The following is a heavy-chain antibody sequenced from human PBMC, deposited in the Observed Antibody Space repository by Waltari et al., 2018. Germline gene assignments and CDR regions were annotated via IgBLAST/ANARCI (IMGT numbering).Heavy chain of an antibody. V-gene: IGHV1-69*01. J-gene: IGHJ6*02. Sequence: QVQLVQSGAEVKTPGSSVKVSCKASGGTFSSYAISWVRQAPGQGLRWMGGIIPIFGTANYAQKFQGRVTITADESTSTAYMELSSLRSEDTAVYYCASSYDFWSGYSRDYYYGMDVWGQGTTVTVSS. D-gene: IGHD3-3*01. CDR2: IIPIFGTA. CDR3: ASSYDFWSGYSRDYYYGMDV. CDR1: GGTFSSYA.